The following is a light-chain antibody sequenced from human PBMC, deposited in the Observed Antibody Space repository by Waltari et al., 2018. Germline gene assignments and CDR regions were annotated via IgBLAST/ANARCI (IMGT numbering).Light chain of an antibody. CDR2: WAS. Sequence: DIVMTQSPDSLAVSLGERATINCKSSQSVLYSPHNKDHLGWYQQKPGQPPKLLIYWASTRESGVPDRFSGSGSGTDFTLTISSLQAEDVAVYYCQQYYSTPITFGQGTRLEIK. V-gene: IGKV4-1*01. CDR3: QQYYSTPIT. J-gene: IGKJ5*01. CDR1: QSVLYSPHNKDH.